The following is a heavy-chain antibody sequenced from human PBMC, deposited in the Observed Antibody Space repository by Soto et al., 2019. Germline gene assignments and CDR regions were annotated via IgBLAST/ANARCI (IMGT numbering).Heavy chain of an antibody. D-gene: IGHD2-15*01. CDR1: GYSFTSYW. V-gene: IGHV5-10-1*01. CDR2: MDPSDSYT. CDR3: ARDIVVVVAAPGYYYGMEV. J-gene: IGHJ6*02. Sequence: GESLKISCKGSGYSFTSYWISWLRQMPGKGLEWMGRMDPSDSYTNYSPSFQGHVTISADKSISTAYLQWSSLKASDTAMYYCARDIVVVVAAPGYYYGMEVWGQGTTVTVSS.